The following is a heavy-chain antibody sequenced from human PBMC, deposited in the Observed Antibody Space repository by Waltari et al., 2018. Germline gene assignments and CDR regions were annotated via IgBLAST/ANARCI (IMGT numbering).Heavy chain of an antibody. Sequence: EVQLVESGGGLVQPGGSLRLSCAASGFTFSSYAMRWVRQAPGKGLDWVPAISGSGGITYYADSVKGRFTISRDNSKNTLYLQMNSLRAEDTAVYYCAKPVYCSGGSCYDHFDYWGQGTLVTVSS. CDR1: GFTFSSYA. D-gene: IGHD2-15*01. V-gene: IGHV3-23*04. CDR2: ISGSGGIT. CDR3: AKPVYCSGGSCYDHFDY. J-gene: IGHJ4*02.